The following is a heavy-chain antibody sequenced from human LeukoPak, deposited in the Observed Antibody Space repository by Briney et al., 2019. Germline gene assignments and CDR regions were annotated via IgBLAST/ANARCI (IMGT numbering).Heavy chain of an antibody. D-gene: IGHD3-22*01. V-gene: IGHV1-69*05. Sequence: GASVKVSCKASGGTFSSHIISWVRQAPGQGLEWMGGIIPIFGTAKYAQKFQGRVTIITDESTSTGYMELRSLRSEDTAEYYCARGYDDRSGYRFDPWGQGTLVTVSS. CDR2: IIPIFGTA. CDR1: GGTFSSHI. J-gene: IGHJ5*02. CDR3: ARGYDDRSGYRFDP.